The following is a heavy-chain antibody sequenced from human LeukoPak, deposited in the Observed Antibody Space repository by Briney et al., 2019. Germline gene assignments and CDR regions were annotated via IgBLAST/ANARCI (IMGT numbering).Heavy chain of an antibody. CDR2: ISSSSSYI. CDR1: GFTFSSYA. V-gene: IGHV3-21*01. Sequence: PGGSLRLSCAASGFTFSSYAMSCVRQAPGKGLEWVSSISSSSSYIYYADSVKGRFTISRDNAKNSLYLQMNSLRAEDTAVYYCARYSGELYWGQGTLVTVSS. CDR3: ARYSGELY. D-gene: IGHD3-10*01. J-gene: IGHJ4*02.